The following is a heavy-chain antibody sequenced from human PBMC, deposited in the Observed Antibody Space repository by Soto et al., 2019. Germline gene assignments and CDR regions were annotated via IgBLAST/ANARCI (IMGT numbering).Heavy chain of an antibody. J-gene: IGHJ4*02. Sequence: GGSLRLSCAASGFTFSSYAMSWVRQAPGKGLEWVSAISGSGGSTYYADSVKGRFTISRDNSKNTLYLQMNSLRAEDTAVYYCAKAPRGRGSWYAPLSLKKGYWGQGTLVTVSS. CDR2: ISGSGGST. CDR3: AKAPRGRGSWYAPLSLKKGY. CDR1: GFTFSSYA. V-gene: IGHV3-23*01. D-gene: IGHD6-13*01.